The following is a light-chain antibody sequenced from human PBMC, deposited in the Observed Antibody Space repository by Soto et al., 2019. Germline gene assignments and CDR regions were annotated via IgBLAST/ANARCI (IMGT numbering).Light chain of an antibody. CDR3: QQSHITKFT. Sequence: DIQMTQSPSSLSASVGDRVTITCRASQSISSYLNWYQQKPGKAPKLLIYAASSLQSGVPSRFSGSGSGTAFTLTIRSLQPEDAAPYYCQQSHITKFTFGPGNKVNDK. J-gene: IGKJ3*01. V-gene: IGKV1-39*01. CDR2: AAS. CDR1: QSISSY.